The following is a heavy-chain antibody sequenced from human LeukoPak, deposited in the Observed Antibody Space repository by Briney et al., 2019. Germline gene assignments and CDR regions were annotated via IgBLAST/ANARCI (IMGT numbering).Heavy chain of an antibody. CDR2: ISYDGSNK. V-gene: IGHV3-30*03. CDR3: AREYGDSAFDI. J-gene: IGHJ3*02. D-gene: IGHD4-17*01. Sequence: GGSLRLSCAASGFTFSSYGMHWVRQAPGKGLEWVAVISYDGSNKYYADSVKGRFTISRDNSKNTLYLQMNSLRAEDTAVYYCAREYGDSAFDIWGQGTMVTVSS. CDR1: GFTFSSYG.